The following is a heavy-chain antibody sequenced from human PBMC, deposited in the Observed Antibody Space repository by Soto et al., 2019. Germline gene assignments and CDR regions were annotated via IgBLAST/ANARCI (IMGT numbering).Heavy chain of an antibody. CDR2: IRSKAYGGTT. Sequence: QPGGSLRLSCTASGFTFGDYAMSWFRQAPGKGLEWVGFIRSKAYGGTTEYAASVKGRFTISRDDSKSIAYLQMNSLKTEDTAVYYCTRISPGSPGVYYYYMDVWGKGTTVTVSS. V-gene: IGHV3-49*03. CDR3: TRISPGSPGVYYYYMDV. J-gene: IGHJ6*03. D-gene: IGHD2-15*01. CDR1: GFTFGDYA.